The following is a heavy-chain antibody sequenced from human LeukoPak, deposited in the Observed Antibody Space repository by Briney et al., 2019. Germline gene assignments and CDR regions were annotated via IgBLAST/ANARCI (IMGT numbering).Heavy chain of an antibody. CDR3: ARASAHRGIAVAGVYWYFDL. Sequence: SETLSLTCTVSGGSTSSYYWSWIRQPPGEGLEWIAYIYYSGSTNYNPSLKSRLTISVDTSKNQFSLKLTSVTAADTAVYYCARASAHRGIAVAGVYWYFDLWGRGTLVTVSS. J-gene: IGHJ2*01. D-gene: IGHD6-19*01. CDR2: IYYSGST. V-gene: IGHV4-59*01. CDR1: GGSTSSYY.